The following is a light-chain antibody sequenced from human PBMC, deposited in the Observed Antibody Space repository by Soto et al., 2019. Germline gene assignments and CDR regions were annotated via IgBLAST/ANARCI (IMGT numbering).Light chain of an antibody. V-gene: IGLV1-40*01. J-gene: IGLJ3*02. Sequence: QSVLTQPPSVSGAPGQRVTISCTGTSSNIGAGYDVNWYQHLPGAAPKLLIYTNGNRPSGVPHRFSGSKSGTSASLAITGLQAEDEADYYCQSYDSGLSGSVFGGGTKLTVL. CDR1: SSNIGAGYD. CDR3: QSYDSGLSGSV. CDR2: TNG.